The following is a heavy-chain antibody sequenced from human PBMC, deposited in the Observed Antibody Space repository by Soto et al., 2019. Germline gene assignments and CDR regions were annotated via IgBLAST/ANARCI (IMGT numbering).Heavy chain of an antibody. J-gene: IGHJ4*02. D-gene: IGHD3-10*01. Sequence: QVQLVQSGAEVKKPGASVKVSCKASGYTFTSYYMHWVRQAPGQGLEWMGIINPSGGSTSYAQKFQGRVTMTRDTSTSTVYMELSSLRSEDTAVYYCARDLRIRGVIGGSGAHYWGQGTLVTVSS. CDR2: INPSGGST. V-gene: IGHV1-46*03. CDR1: GYTFTSYY. CDR3: ARDLRIRGVIGGSGAHY.